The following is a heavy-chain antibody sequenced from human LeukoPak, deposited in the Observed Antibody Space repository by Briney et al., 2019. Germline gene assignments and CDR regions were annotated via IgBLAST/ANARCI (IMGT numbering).Heavy chain of an antibody. CDR3: ARHQSYGSGTYYAPFDY. CDR1: GGSVSSSSYY. Sequence: PSETLSLTCTVSGGSVSSSSYYWGWIRQPPMKGLVWRGCIYYSGSTGYNLSLKSRVTISVDTSRNQFSLKLSSVTAADTAVYYCARHQSYGSGTYYAPFDYWGQGILVTVSS. J-gene: IGHJ4*02. D-gene: IGHD3-10*01. V-gene: IGHV4-39*01. CDR2: IYYSGST.